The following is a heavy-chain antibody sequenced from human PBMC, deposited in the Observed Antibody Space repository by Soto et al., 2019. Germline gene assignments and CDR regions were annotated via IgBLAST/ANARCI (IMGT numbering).Heavy chain of an antibody. Sequence: EVQLVESGGGLVQPGGSLRLSCTASGFTFSNYWMHWVRQAPGKGLVWVSRVNPDGSRTDYADSVKGRFTTSRDNARNTLFLQMKSLRDEDTAVYYSAIVAVGAYGKFESWGQGTLVAVSS. CDR2: VNPDGSRT. D-gene: IGHD1-26*01. CDR1: GFTFSNYW. CDR3: AIVAVGAYGKFES. V-gene: IGHV3-74*01. J-gene: IGHJ5*01.